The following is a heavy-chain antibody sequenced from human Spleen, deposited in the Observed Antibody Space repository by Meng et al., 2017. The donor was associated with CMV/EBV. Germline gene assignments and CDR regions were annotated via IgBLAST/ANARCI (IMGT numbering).Heavy chain of an antibody. V-gene: IGHV3-30*04. D-gene: IGHD5-24*01. Sequence: LSLTCAASGFTFSSYAMHWVRQAPGKGLEWVAVISYDGSNKYYADSVKGRFTISRDNSKNTLYLQMNSLRAEDTAVYYCARDQATGYYYYGMDVWGQGTTVTVSS. CDR2: ISYDGSNK. CDR3: ARDQATGYYYYGMDV. CDR1: GFTFSSYA. J-gene: IGHJ6*02.